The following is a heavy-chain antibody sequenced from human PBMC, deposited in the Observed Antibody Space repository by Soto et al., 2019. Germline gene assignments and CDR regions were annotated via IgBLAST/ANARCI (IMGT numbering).Heavy chain of an antibody. CDR3: ATAAYNYGPFDY. CDR2: IYTSRTT. Sequence: PSETLSLTCTVSGGSITVYYLNWLQQPSGKGLEWIGNIYTSRTTNYNPSFKSRVTMSLDTAQNQFSLRLTSVTAADTAVYYCATAAYNYGPFDYCGQGTLVTVS. V-gene: IGHV4-4*07. CDR1: GGSITVYY. D-gene: IGHD5-18*01. J-gene: IGHJ4*02.